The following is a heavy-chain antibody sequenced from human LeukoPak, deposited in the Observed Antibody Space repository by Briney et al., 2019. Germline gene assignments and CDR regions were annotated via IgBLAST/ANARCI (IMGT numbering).Heavy chain of an antibody. CDR1: GYTFTSYA. CDR2: INTNTGNP. J-gene: IGHJ6*03. Sequence: ASVQVSCKASGYTFTSYAMNWVRQAPGQGLEWMGWINTNTGNPTYAQGFTGRFVFSLDTSVSTAYLQISSLKAEDSAVYYCASSPDYYGSGSTWGYYYYMDVWGKGTTVTVSS. CDR3: ASSPDYYGSGSTWGYYYYMDV. D-gene: IGHD3-10*01. V-gene: IGHV7-4-1*02.